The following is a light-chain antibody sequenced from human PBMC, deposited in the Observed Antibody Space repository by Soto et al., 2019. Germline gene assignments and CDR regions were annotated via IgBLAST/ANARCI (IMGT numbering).Light chain of an antibody. CDR3: QQYYSTPYT. J-gene: IGKJ2*01. Sequence: SPLSCKSSPSVLYSSNNKNYLAWYQQKPGQPPKLLIYWASTRESGVPVRFSGSGSGTDFTLTISSLQAEDVAVYYCQQYYSTPYTFGQGTKLEI. CDR2: WAS. CDR1: PSVLYSSNNKNY. V-gene: IGKV4-1*01.